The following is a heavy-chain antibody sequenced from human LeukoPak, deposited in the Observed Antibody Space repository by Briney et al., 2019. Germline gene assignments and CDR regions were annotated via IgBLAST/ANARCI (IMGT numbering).Heavy chain of an antibody. D-gene: IGHD2-2*01. Sequence: SETLSLTCTVSGGSISSYYWGWIRQPPGKGLEWIGTIYYSGRTYYNPSLKSRVTVSVDTSKNQFSLNLSSVTAADTAVYYCARGPTYQPIDYWGQGTLVTVSS. CDR3: ARGPTYQPIDY. J-gene: IGHJ4*02. CDR2: IYYSGRT. V-gene: IGHV4-39*01. CDR1: GGSISSYY.